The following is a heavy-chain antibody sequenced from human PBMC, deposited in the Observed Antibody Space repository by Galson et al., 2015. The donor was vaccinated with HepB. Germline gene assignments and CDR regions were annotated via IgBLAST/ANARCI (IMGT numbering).Heavy chain of an antibody. CDR2: IRYDGSNK. CDR1: GFTFSSYG. Sequence: SLRLSCAASGFTFSSYGMHWVRQAPGKGLEWVAFIRYDGSNKYYADSVKGRFTISRDNSKNTLYLQMNSLRAEDTAVYYCANEGATAMVRQNPVGHWGQGTLVTVSS. CDR3: ANEGATAMVRQNPVGH. D-gene: IGHD5-18*01. J-gene: IGHJ4*02. V-gene: IGHV3-30*02.